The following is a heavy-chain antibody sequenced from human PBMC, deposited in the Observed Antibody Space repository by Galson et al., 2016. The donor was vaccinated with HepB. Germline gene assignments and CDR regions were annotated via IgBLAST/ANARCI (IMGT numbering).Heavy chain of an antibody. J-gene: IGHJ5*01. Sequence: SCKASGYTFTSNGISWVRQAPGQGLEWMGWISANSGDTNYAWKFQGRISMTTDTPTTTAYMELTRLRSDDTAIYYGARDVQYQFDSWGQGTLVTVSS. CDR1: GYTFTSNG. D-gene: IGHD2/OR15-2a*01. V-gene: IGHV1-18*01. CDR3: ARDVQYQFDS. CDR2: ISANSGDT.